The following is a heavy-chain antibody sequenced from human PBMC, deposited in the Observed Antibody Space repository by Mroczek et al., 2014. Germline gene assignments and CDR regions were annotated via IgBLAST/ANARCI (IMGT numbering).Heavy chain of an antibody. D-gene: IGHD3-16*02. CDR1: GGSISSGSYY. J-gene: IGHJ5*02. CDR3: ARGPSPFGGVIVIPGGNWFDP. CDR2: IYTSGST. V-gene: IGHV4-61*02. Sequence: QVQLQQWRPGLVKPSQTLSLTCTVSGGSISSGSYYWSWIRQPAGKGLEWIGRIYTSGSTNYNPSLKSRVTISVDTSKNQFSLKLSSVTAADTAVYYCARGPSPFGGVIVIPGGNWFDPWGQGTLVTVSS.